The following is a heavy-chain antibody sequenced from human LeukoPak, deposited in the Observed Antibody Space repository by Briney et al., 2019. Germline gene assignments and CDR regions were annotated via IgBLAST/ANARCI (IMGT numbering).Heavy chain of an antibody. CDR3: AISPGVITEFLWFDP. J-gene: IGHJ5*02. D-gene: IGHD3-22*01. Sequence: ASVKVSCKVSGYTLTELSMHWVRQAPGKGLAWMEGFDPEDGETIYAQKFQGRVTMTEDTSTDTAYMELSSLRSEDTAVYYCAISPGVITEFLWFDPWGQGTLVTVSS. CDR2: FDPEDGET. V-gene: IGHV1-24*01. CDR1: GYTLTELS.